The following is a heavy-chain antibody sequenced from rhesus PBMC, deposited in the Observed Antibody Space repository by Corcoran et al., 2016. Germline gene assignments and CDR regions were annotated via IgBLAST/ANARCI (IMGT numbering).Heavy chain of an antibody. Sequence: QVQLVQSGAEVKKPGASVKVSCKASGFTFGSYAISWVRQAPGQGLEWMGVIIPLVGIKNYAEKFQGRGTSTADMSTSTAYMELSSLRSEDTAVYYCARGGDCTGSGCYVEWYFEFWGQGALVTVSS. V-gene: IGHV1-198*02. CDR3: ARGGDCTGSGCYVEWYFEF. CDR1: GFTFGSYA. J-gene: IGHJ1*01. CDR2: IIPLVGIK. D-gene: IGHD2-21*01.